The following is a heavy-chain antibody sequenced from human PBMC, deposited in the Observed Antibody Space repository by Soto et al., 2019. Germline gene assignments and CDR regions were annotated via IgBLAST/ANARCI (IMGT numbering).Heavy chain of an antibody. V-gene: IGHV1-46*01. CDR2: INPSGGST. D-gene: IGHD6-13*01. J-gene: IGHJ6*02. CDR1: GYTFTSYY. CDR3: ARENKSGSSWYPGYGMDV. Sequence: QVQLVQSGAEVKKPGASVKVSCKASGYTFTSYYMHWVRQAPGQGLEWMGIINPSGGSTSYAQKFQGRGTMTRDTSTRTVYMELSSLGSEDTAVYYWARENKSGSSWYPGYGMDVWGQGTTVTVSS.